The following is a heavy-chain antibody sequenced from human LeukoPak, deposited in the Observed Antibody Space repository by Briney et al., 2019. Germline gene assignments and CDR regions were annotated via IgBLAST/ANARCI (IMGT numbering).Heavy chain of an antibody. CDR3: ARAWVVVDY. D-gene: IGHD2-21*01. J-gene: IGHJ4*02. CDR2: ISSSGSTI. Sequence: GGSLRLSCAASGFTFSSYEMNWVRQAPGKGLEWVSYISSSGSTIYYADSVKGRFTISRDIAKNSLYLQMNSLRAEDTAVYYCARAWVVVDYWGQGTLVTVSS. V-gene: IGHV3-48*03. CDR1: GFTFSSYE.